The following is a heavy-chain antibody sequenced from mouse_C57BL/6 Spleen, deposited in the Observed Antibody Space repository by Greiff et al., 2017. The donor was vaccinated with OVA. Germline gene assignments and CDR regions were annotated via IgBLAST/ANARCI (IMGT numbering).Heavy chain of an antibody. Sequence: VKLQQPGAELVKPGASVKLSCKASGYTFTSYWMHWVKQRPGRGLEWIGRIDPNSGGTKYNEKFKSKATLTVDKPSSTAYMQLSSLTSEDSAVEDCASGTEGYYYAMDDWGQGTSVTVSS. CDR1: GYTFTSYW. CDR3: ASGTEGYYYAMDD. D-gene: IGHD3-1*01. J-gene: IGHJ4*01. CDR2: IDPNSGGT. V-gene: IGHV1-72*01.